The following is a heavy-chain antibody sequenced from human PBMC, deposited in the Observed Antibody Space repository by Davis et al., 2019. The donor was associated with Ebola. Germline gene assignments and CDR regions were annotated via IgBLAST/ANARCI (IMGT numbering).Heavy chain of an antibody. CDR1: GFTLTNYP. CDR3: ARASFGYNSGWYADY. Sequence: ASVQVSCKASGFTLTNYPMHWVRPAPAQRLEWMGWVHCGNGNTKYSQSFQGRVTITTDTSASTVYLDLTSLRYDDTAVFYCARASFGYNSGWYADYWGPGSLVTVSS. D-gene: IGHD6-19*01. V-gene: IGHV1-3*01. J-gene: IGHJ4*02. CDR2: VHCGNGNT.